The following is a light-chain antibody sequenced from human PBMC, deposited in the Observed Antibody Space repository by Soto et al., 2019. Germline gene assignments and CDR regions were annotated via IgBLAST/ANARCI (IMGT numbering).Light chain of an antibody. CDR1: SGHSSYA. CDR3: QTWATGIQV. CDR2: VNSDGSH. J-gene: IGLJ3*02. V-gene: IGLV4-69*01. Sequence: QSVLTQSPSASASLGASVKLTCTLSSGHSSYAIAWHQQQPEKGPRYLMKVNSDGSHIKGDGIPARFSGSSSGAERYLTISSLQSEDEADYYCQTWATGIQVFGGGTKVTVL.